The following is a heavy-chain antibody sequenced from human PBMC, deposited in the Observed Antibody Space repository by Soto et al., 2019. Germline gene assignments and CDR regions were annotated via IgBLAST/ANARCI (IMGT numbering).Heavy chain of an antibody. CDR3: ARDXSGDYCALDT. Sequence: GGSLRLSCAPSGFTFSSYGMHWARQAPGKGLEWVAVIWYDGSNKVYADSVKGRFTISRDNSKNTLYLQMNSLRAEDTAVYYCARDXSGDYCALDTWGQGTMVTVSS. D-gene: IGHD4-17*01. J-gene: IGHJ3*02. CDR1: GFTFSSYG. CDR2: IWYDGSNK. V-gene: IGHV3-33*01.